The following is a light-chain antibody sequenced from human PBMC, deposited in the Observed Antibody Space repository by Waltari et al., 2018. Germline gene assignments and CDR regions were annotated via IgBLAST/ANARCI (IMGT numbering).Light chain of an antibody. CDR3: QQYGSSPPLT. CDR1: QSVGSTY. Sequence: EIVLTQSLGTLSLSPGERATLSCRASQSVGSTYLAWHQQKPGQAPRLLIYGTSTRATGTPDRFSGSGSGTDFTLTISRLEPEDFAVYYCQQYGSSPPLTFGGGTKVEIK. CDR2: GTS. V-gene: IGKV3-20*01. J-gene: IGKJ4*01.